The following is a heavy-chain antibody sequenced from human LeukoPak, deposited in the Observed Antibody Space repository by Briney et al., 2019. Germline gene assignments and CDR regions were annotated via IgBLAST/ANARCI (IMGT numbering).Heavy chain of an antibody. V-gene: IGHV1-3*01. CDR2: INAGNGNT. D-gene: IGHD3-22*01. CDR3: GCGATSYYYDSSGSYGTTDY. Sequence: ASVKVSCKASGYTFTSYAMHWVRQAPGQRLEWMGWINAGNGNTKYSQKFQGRVTITRDTSASTAYMELSSLRSEDTAVYYCGCGATSYYYDSSGSYGTTDYWGQGTLVTVSS. CDR1: GYTFTSYA. J-gene: IGHJ4*02.